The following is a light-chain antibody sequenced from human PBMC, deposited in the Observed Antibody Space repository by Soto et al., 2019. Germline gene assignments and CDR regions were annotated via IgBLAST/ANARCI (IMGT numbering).Light chain of an antibody. Sequence: DIQMTQSPSSLSASVGDTVTITCRASQDINKFLAWFQQKPGKAPKSLIYAASNLQSGVPSKFSGSGSVTDFTLTISSLQPEDFATYYCQQYVGPPFTFGPGTKVEIK. CDR3: QQYVGPPFT. CDR2: AAS. J-gene: IGKJ3*01. CDR1: QDINKF. V-gene: IGKV1-16*02.